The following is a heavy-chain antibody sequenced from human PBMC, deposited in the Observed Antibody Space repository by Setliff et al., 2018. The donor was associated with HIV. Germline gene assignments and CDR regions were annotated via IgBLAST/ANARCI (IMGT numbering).Heavy chain of an antibody. Sequence: TLSLTCSVSGDSIGAYHWSWIRQPPGRGLEWIGYIHSSGTTHYNPSLSSRVTISFDASKKYFSLKLTSVTAADTAMYYCATYSAGEGGRGHWGQGTLVTVS. CDR2: IHSSGTT. CDR1: GDSIGAYH. CDR3: ATYSAGEGGRGH. D-gene: IGHD2-15*01. J-gene: IGHJ4*02. V-gene: IGHV4-59*01.